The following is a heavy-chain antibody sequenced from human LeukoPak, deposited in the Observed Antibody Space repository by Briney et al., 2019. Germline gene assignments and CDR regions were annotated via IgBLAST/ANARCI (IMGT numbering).Heavy chain of an antibody. CDR2: ISGSGGST. D-gene: IGHD1-7*01. CDR1: GLTFSSNA. J-gene: IGHJ4*02. CDR3: AKDQLRILRAQVVDY. Sequence: PGGSLRLSCAASGLTFSSNAMTWVRQAPGKGLEWVSAISGSGGSTYYADSVKGRFTISRDNSKNTLYLQMNSLRAEDTAVYYCAKDQLRILRAQVVDYWGQGTLVTVSS. V-gene: IGHV3-23*01.